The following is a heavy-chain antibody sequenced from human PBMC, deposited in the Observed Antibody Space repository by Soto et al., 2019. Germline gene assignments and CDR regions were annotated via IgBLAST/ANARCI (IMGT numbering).Heavy chain of an antibody. J-gene: IGHJ5*02. CDR2: IYWDDDK. CDR3: AHTRGLVNWHDEDWFDP. V-gene: IGHV2-5*02. Sequence: QITLKESGPTLVKPTQTLTLTCTFSGFSLSTSGVGVGWIRQPPGKALEWLALIYWDDDKRYSPSLKSRLTITKDTSKNQVVLTLTNMHPVDTATYYCAHTRGLVNWHDEDWFDPWGQGTLVTVSS. CDR1: GFSLSTSGVG. D-gene: IGHD1-1*01.